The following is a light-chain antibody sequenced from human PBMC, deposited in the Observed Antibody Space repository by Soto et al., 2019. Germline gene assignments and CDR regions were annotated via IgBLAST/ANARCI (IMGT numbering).Light chain of an antibody. CDR3: HHYGST. V-gene: IGKV3-20*01. CDR1: QTITSTY. J-gene: IGKJ1*01. Sequence: EIVLTQSPGTLSSPVERATLSCRASQTITSTYLAWYQQKPGQAPRLLIYGASSRATGIPDRFSGSGSETDFTLTISRLEPEDFAVYYCHHYGSTFGQGTKVDIK. CDR2: GAS.